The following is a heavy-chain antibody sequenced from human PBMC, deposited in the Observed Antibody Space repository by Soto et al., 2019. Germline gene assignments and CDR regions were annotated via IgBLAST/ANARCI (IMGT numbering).Heavy chain of an antibody. V-gene: IGHV3-23*01. CDR3: AKVPGAAVTSTASFDI. CDR2: ISGSGGST. Sequence: GGSLRLSCAASGFTFSNYAMSWVRQAPGEGLEWVSAISGSGGSTYYADSVKGRFGVSRDSSKNTLYLQMSSLRAEDTALYYCAKVPGAAVTSTASFDIWGQGTMVTVSS. D-gene: IGHD6-19*01. CDR1: GFTFSNYA. J-gene: IGHJ3*02.